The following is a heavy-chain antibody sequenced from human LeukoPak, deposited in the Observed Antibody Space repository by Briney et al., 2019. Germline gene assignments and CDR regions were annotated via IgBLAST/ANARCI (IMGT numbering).Heavy chain of an antibody. CDR3: VRDGSSWGNFGY. CDR1: GFTFSTYA. V-gene: IGHV3-48*01. Sequence: GGSLRLSCAASGFTFSTYAMDWVRQAPGKGLEWVSYLSSSSSGIYHADSVKGRFTISRDNAKNSLYLQMNSLRTEDTAVYYCVRDGSSWGNFGYWGQGTLVSVSS. CDR2: LSSSSSGI. D-gene: IGHD7-27*01. J-gene: IGHJ4*02.